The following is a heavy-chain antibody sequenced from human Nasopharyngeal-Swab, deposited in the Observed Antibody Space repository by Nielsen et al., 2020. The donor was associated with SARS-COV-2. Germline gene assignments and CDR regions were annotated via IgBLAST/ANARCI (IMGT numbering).Heavy chain of an antibody. CDR2: INAANGDT. V-gene: IGHV1-3*01. D-gene: IGHD3-16*02. CDR3: ARDPRGLSSPSGMDV. Sequence: ASVKVSCKASGFPFSMYGLSWVRQAPGQGLEWLGWINAANGDTKYSQKIQGRVTITRDTSASTAYMELSGLRSEDTAVYYCARDPRGLSSPSGMDVWGQGTTVTVSS. J-gene: IGHJ6*02. CDR1: GFPFSMYG.